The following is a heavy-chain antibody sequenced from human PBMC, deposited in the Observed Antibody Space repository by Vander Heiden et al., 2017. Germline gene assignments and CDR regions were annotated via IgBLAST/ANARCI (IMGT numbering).Heavy chain of an antibody. CDR1: EFTFSSYS. CDR3: AGDAGYYDYVWGSPMDI. J-gene: IGHJ3*02. CDR2: ISSSSSYI. V-gene: IGHV3-21*01. D-gene: IGHD3-16*01. Sequence: EVQLVESVGGLVKPGGSLRLFCAASEFTFSSYSMNWVRQSPGKGLEWVSSISSSSSYIYYADSVKGRLTISRDNAKNSLYLQMNSLRAEDTAVYYCAGDAGYYDYVWGSPMDIWGQGTMVTVSS.